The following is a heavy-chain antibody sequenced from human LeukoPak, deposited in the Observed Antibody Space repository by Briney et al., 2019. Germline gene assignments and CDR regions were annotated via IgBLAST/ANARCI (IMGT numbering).Heavy chain of an antibody. CDR1: GGTFSSYA. V-gene: IGHV1-69*01. CDR2: IIPIFGTA. J-gene: IGHJ5*02. Sequence: SVKVSCKASGGTFSSYAISWVRQAPGQGLEWMGGIIPIFGTANYAQKFQGRVTITADESTSTAYMELSSLRSEDTAVYYCARGVVPAAIGVDWFDPWGQGTLVTVSS. D-gene: IGHD2-2*01. CDR3: ARGVVPAAIGVDWFDP.